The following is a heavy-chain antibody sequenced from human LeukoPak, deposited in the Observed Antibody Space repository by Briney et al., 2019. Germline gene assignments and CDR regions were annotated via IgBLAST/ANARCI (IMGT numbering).Heavy chain of an antibody. Sequence: SVKVSCKASGGTFSSYAISWVRQAPGQGLEWMGRIIPILGIANYAQKFQGRVTITADKSTSTAYMELSSLRSEDTAVYYCAREIVVVPSAMGFDPWGQGTLVTVSS. CDR3: AREIVVVPSAMGFDP. CDR1: GGTFSSYA. V-gene: IGHV1-69*04. D-gene: IGHD2-2*01. CDR2: IIPILGIA. J-gene: IGHJ5*02.